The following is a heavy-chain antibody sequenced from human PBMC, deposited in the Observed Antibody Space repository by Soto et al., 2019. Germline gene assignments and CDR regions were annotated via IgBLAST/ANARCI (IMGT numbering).Heavy chain of an antibody. CDR3: ARYISAIVVVPDANWFDP. D-gene: IGHD2-2*01. J-gene: IGHJ5*02. CDR1: GGSISSSSYY. V-gene: IGHV4-39*01. Sequence: QLQLQESGPGLVKPSETLSLTCTVSGGSISSSSYYWGGIRQPPGKGLEWIGSIYYSGSTYYNPSLKSRVTISVDTSKNQFSRKLSSVTAADTAVYYCARYISAIVVVPDANWFDPWGQGTLVTVSS. CDR2: IYYSGST.